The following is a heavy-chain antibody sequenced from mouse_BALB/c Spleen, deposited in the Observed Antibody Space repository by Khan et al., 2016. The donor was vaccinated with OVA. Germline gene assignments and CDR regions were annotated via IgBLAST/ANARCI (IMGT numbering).Heavy chain of an antibody. D-gene: IGHD1-1*01. V-gene: IGHV3-2*02. Sequence: VQLQESGPGLVKPSQSLSLTCTVTGYSIASDYAWNWIRQFPGNKLEWMGFISYSGNTNYNPSLKSRISITRDKSKNQFFLQLNPVTSEDTATYYCARVYGGDFDYWGQGTTLTVSS. CDR3: ARVYGGDFDY. J-gene: IGHJ2*01. CDR2: ISYSGNT. CDR1: GYSIASDYA.